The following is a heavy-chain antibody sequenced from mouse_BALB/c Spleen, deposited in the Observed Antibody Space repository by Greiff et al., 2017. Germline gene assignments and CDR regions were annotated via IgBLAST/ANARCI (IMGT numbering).Heavy chain of an antibody. V-gene: IGHV3-6*02. CDR2: ISYDGSN. Sequence: EVKLVESGPGLVKPSQSLSLTCSVTGYSITSGYYWNWIRQLPGNKLEWMGYISYDGSNNYNPSLKNRISITRDTSKNQFFLKLNSVTTEDTATYYGAREGLRRGSYTMDYWGQGTSVTVSS. CDR3: AREGLRRGSYTMDY. J-gene: IGHJ4*01. CDR1: GYSITSGYY. D-gene: IGHD2-4*01.